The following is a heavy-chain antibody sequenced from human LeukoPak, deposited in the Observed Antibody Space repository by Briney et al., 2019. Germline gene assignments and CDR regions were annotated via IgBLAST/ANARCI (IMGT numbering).Heavy chain of an antibody. CDR2: INGDGRTI. Sequence: GGSLRLSCVASGFTFSSYWMHWVRQDPRKGLVWVSRINGDGRTINYADSVRGRFTISRDNAKNTLYLQMNTLRVEDTAVYYCTRDLMDYDVSTGLHHYYMDVWGQGTTVTVSS. CDR3: TRDLMDYDVSTGLHHYYMDV. CDR1: GFTFSSYW. J-gene: IGHJ6*02. V-gene: IGHV3-74*01. D-gene: IGHD3-9*01.